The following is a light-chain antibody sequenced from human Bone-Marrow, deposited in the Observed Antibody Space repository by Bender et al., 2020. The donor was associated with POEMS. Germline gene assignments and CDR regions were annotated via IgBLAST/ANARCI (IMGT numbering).Light chain of an antibody. J-gene: IGLJ2*01. CDR1: SSDVDTYNL. V-gene: IGLV2-14*02. CDR2: DVN. CDR3: TSFALGNTLVI. Sequence: QSALTQPASVSGSLGQSITISCTGTSSDVDTYNLVSWYQHHPGKAPKLVIYDVNKRPSGISTRFSGSKSGNTASLTVSGLQAEDEGDYFCTSFALGNTLVIIGGGTKLTVL.